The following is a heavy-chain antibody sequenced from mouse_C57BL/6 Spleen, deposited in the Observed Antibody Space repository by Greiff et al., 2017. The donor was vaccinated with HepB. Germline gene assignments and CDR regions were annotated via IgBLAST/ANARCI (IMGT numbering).Heavy chain of an antibody. CDR1: GFTFSDYG. J-gene: IGHJ3*01. D-gene: IGHD2-4*01. CDR3: ARPYDYDGPWFAY. Sequence: DVKLVESGGGLVKPGGSLKLSCAASGFTFSDYGMHWVRQAPEKGLEWVAYISSGSSTIYYADTVKGRFTISRDNAKNTLFLQMTSLRSEDTAMYYCARPYDYDGPWFAYWGQGTLVTVSA. CDR2: ISSGSSTI. V-gene: IGHV5-17*01.